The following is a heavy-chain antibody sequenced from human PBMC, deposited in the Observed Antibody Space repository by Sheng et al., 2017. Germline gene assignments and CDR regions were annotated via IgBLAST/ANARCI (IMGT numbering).Heavy chain of an antibody. CDR1: GGSFSGYY. CDR3: ASSRYYRGYCSGGSCYWPRY. V-gene: IGHV4-34*01. D-gene: IGHD2-15*01. J-gene: IGHJ4*02. CDR2: INHSGST. Sequence: QVQLQQWGAGLLKPSETLSLTCAVYGGSFSGYYWSWIRQPPGKGLEWIGEINHSGSTNYNPSLKSRVTISVDTSKNQFSLKLSSVTAADTAVYYCASSRYYRGYCSGGSCYWPRYWGQGTLVTVSS.